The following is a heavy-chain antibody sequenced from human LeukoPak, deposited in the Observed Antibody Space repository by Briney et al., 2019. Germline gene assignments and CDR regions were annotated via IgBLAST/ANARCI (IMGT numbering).Heavy chain of an antibody. CDR3: ARGFRGDNFDY. Sequence: PSQTLSLTCTVSGGSISSGSYYWSWIRQPAGKGLEWIGRIYSRGRTNYNPSLKSRVTISVDTSKNQFSLKLSSVTAADTAVYFCARGFRGDNFDYWGQGTLVTVSS. V-gene: IGHV4-61*02. D-gene: IGHD7-27*01. J-gene: IGHJ4*02. CDR1: GGSISSGSYY. CDR2: IYSRGRT.